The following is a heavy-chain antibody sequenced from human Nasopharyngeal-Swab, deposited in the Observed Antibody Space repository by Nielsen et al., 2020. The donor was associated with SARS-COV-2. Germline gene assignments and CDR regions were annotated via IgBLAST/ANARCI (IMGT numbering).Heavy chain of an antibody. CDR1: GFTFSNFA. CDR3: ARAYTNNGWGHFDH. D-gene: IGHD6-19*01. Sequence: GGSLRLSCAASGFTFSNFAMHWVRPAPGKGLEWVAVISYDGSSKYDADSVRGRFTVSRDNSINTLYLRMSSLKIEDTAVYYCARAYTNNGWGHFDHWGQGTLVTVSS. CDR2: ISYDGSSK. V-gene: IGHV3-30-3*01. J-gene: IGHJ4*02.